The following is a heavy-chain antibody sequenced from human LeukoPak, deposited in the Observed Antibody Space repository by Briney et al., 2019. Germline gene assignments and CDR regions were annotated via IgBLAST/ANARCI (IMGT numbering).Heavy chain of an antibody. CDR1: GGSISSYY. J-gene: IGHJ3*02. CDR3: ARLTPLITIFGVVSLNAFDI. CDR2: IYYSGST. D-gene: IGHD3-3*01. Sequence: SETLSLTCTVSGGSISSYYWSWIRQPPGKGLEWIGYIYYSGSTNYNPSLKSRVTISVDTSKNQFSLKLSSVTAADTAVYYCARLTPLITIFGVVSLNAFDIWGQGTMVTVSS. V-gene: IGHV4-59*08.